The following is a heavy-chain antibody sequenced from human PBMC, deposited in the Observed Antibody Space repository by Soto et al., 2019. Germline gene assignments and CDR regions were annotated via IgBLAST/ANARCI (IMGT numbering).Heavy chain of an antibody. J-gene: IGHJ5*02. Sequence: GSLRLSCAASGFTFSSYSMNWVRQAPGKGLEWVSSISSSSSYIYYADSVKGRFTISRDNSKNTLYLQMNSLRAEDTAVYYCAKVAAMLFDPWGQGTLVTVSS. CDR2: ISSSSSYI. V-gene: IGHV3-21*04. CDR1: GFTFSSYS. CDR3: AKVAAMLFDP. D-gene: IGHD3-10*02.